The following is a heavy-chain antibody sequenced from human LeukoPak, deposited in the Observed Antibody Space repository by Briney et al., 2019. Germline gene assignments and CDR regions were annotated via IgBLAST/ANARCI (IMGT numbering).Heavy chain of an antibody. Sequence: SETLSLTCALSGYTISSGYYCGWIRQPPGKGLEWIGTIYHNGNVFYNLSVKSRFTLSVHTSKNQFSLKANSVTAAQPGVYECARDRRVLAAWGWFDAGGQGTVVTVSS. V-gene: IGHV4-38-2*02. D-gene: IGHD7-27*01. J-gene: IGHJ5*02. CDR2: IYHNGNV. CDR3: ARDRRVLAAWGWFDA. CDR1: GYTISSGYY.